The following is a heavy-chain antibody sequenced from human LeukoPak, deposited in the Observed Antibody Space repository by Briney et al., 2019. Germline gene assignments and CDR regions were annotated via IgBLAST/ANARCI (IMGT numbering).Heavy chain of an antibody. CDR1: GFTFSSYS. D-gene: IGHD6-13*01. Sequence: GGSLRLSCAASGFTFSSYSMDWVRQAPGKGLEWVSSISSSSSYIYYADSVKGRFTISRDNAKNSLYLQMNSLRAEDTAVYYCARGTKGAAGTFVDYWGQGTLVTVSS. J-gene: IGHJ4*02. CDR2: ISSSSSYI. CDR3: ARGTKGAAGTFVDY. V-gene: IGHV3-21*01.